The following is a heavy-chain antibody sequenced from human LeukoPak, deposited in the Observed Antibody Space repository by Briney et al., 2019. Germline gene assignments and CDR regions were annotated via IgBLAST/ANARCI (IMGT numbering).Heavy chain of an antibody. CDR3: ARGRCSSTSCLFDS. CDR1: GFTFSSNA. J-gene: IGHJ4*02. Sequence: GGSLRLPCAASGFTFSSNAMHWVRQAPGKGLEWVTVISYDGINEYYADSVKGRFTISRDNSKNTLFLQISSLRAEDTAVYYCARGRCSSTSCLFDSWGQGTLVTVSS. CDR2: ISYDGINE. D-gene: IGHD2-2*01. V-gene: IGHV3-30-3*01.